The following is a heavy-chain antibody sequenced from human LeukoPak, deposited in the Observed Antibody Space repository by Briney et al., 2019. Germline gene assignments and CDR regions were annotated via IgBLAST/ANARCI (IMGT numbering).Heavy chain of an antibody. CDR3: TAGAQWLAR. CDR1: GFTLGDYA. J-gene: IGHJ4*02. D-gene: IGHD6-19*01. Sequence: GGSLRLSCTASGFTLGDYAMIWVRQAPGKGLEWVGFIRSKAYGGTTEYAASVKGRFTISRDDSKSIAYLQMNSLKTEDTAVYYCTAGAQWLARWGQGTLVTVSS. V-gene: IGHV3-49*04. CDR2: IRSKAYGGTT.